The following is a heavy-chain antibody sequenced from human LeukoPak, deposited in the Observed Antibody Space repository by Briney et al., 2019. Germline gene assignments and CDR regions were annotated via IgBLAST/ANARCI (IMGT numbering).Heavy chain of an antibody. CDR1: GGSISSSSYY. D-gene: IGHD6-13*01. J-gene: IGHJ6*03. CDR3: ASAGIAAAGTYYYYYYMDV. Sequence: PSETLSLTCTVSGGSISSSSYYWGWIRQPPGKGLEWIGSIYYSGSTYYNPSLKSRVTISVDTSKNQFSLKLSSVTAADTAVYYCASAGIAAAGTYYYYYYMDVWGKGTTVTASS. CDR2: IYYSGST. V-gene: IGHV4-39*01.